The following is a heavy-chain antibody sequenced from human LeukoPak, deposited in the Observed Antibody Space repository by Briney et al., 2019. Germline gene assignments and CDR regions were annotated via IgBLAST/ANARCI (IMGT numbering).Heavy chain of an antibody. CDR1: GFTFSSYS. V-gene: IGHV3-33*08. CDR3: ARDYGGHSDLDY. J-gene: IGHJ4*02. CDR2: IWFDGSKK. Sequence: GGPLRLSCAASGFTFSSYSMNWVRQAPGKGLEWVAVIWFDGSKKYYADSVKGRFTISRDNSMNTLFLQMNSLRVEDTAVYYCARDYGGHSDLDYWGQGTLVSVSS. D-gene: IGHD4-23*01.